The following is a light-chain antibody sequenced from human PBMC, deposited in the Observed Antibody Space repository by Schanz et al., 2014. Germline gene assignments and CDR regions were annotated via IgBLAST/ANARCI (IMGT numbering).Light chain of an antibody. CDR2: DIS. J-gene: IGKJ1*01. CDR1: QSVSRY. CDR3: QQYETSPAT. V-gene: IGKV3-11*01. Sequence: EIVLTQSPATLSLSPGERATLSCRASQSVSRYLAWFQQKPGQAPRLLIYDISNRATGIPARFSGSGSGTDFTLTISSLEPEDFAVYYCQQYETSPATFGQGTKVDIK.